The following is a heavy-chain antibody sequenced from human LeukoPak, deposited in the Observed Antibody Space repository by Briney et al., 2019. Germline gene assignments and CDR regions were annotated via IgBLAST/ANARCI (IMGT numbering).Heavy chain of an antibody. CDR2: ISAYNGNT. D-gene: IGHD2-2*02. Sequence: ASVKVSCKASGYTFTSYGISWVRPAPGQGLEWMGWISAYNGNTNYAQKLQGTVTMTTEPSTNPAYLELRTLRSDDPALYYFSSTVVVTAAIVGVYYDYGMDVWGQRTTVTVSS. J-gene: IGHJ6*02. CDR1: GYTFTSYG. V-gene: IGHV1-18*01. CDR3: SSTVVVTAAIVGVYYDYGMDV.